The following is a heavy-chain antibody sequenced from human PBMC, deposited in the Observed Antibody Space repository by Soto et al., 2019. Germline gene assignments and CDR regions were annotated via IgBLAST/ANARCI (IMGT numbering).Heavy chain of an antibody. CDR3: ARDPLELLYYFDY. CDR1: GFTFSNYW. CDR2: INSDGSSA. V-gene: IGHV3-74*01. D-gene: IGHD1-7*01. Sequence: PGGSLRLSCAASGFTFSNYWMHWVRQAPGKGLVWVSRINSDGSSASYADSVKGRFTISRDNAKNTLYLQMNSLRAEDTAVYYCARDPLELLYYFDYWGQGTLVTVYS. J-gene: IGHJ4*02.